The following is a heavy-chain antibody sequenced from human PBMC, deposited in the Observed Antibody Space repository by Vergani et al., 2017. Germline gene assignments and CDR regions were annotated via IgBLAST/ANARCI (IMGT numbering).Heavy chain of an antibody. J-gene: IGHJ2*01. CDR1: GDSIISRSYY. Sequence: QMQLQESGPGLVKASETLSLTCTVSGDSIISRSYYWGWIRQPPGKGLEWIGSIYNSGNGDSISSLKSRVTISADTSKNQFSLRLTSVTAADTAVYYCASGKYYSDSTSHFRGRYFDVWGRGTLVTVPS. D-gene: IGHD3-16*01. CDR2: IYNSGNG. CDR3: ASGKYYSDSTSHFRGRYFDV. V-gene: IGHV4-39*01.